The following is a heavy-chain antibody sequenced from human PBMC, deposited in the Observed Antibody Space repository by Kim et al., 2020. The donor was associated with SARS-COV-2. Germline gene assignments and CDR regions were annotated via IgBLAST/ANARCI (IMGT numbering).Heavy chain of an antibody. D-gene: IGHD2-15*01. Sequence: SETLSLTCAVYGGSFSGYYWSWIRQPPGKGLEWIGEINHSGSTNYNPSLKSRVTISVDTSKNQFYLKLSSVTAADTAVYYCGRGNPNYCSGGSCYSYYYYCMHIWGQKTTVSVSS. J-gene: IGHJ6*02. CDR2: INHSGST. CDR1: GGSFSGYY. V-gene: IGHV4-34*01. CDR3: GRGNPNYCSGGSCYSYYYYCMHI.